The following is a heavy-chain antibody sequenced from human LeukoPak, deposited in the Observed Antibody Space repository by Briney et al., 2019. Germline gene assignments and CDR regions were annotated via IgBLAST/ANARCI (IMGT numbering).Heavy chain of an antibody. CDR2: ISGSGDNT. Sequence: GGSLRLSCAASGFTFSGFAMSWVRRTPGKGLEWVAGISGSGDNTLYADSVKGRFTISRDNSKNTLYLEMNSLRAEETAIYYCPKTKGHPRQKYYTDVWGQGTTVTVSS. J-gene: IGHJ6*01. CDR3: PKTKGHPRQKYYTDV. CDR1: GFTFSGFA. V-gene: IGHV3-23*01. D-gene: IGHD2/OR15-2a*01.